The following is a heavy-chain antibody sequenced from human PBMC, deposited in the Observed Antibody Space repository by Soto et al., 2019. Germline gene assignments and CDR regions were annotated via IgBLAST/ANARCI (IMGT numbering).Heavy chain of an antibody. Sequence: SGGSLRLSCAASGFTFSSYDMHWVRQATGKGLEWVSAIGTAGDTYYPGSVKGRFTISRENAKNSLYLQMNSLRAGDTAVYYCVRGLYEDTAMVGLDYWGQGTMVTVSS. V-gene: IGHV3-13*01. CDR1: GFTFSSYD. J-gene: IGHJ4*02. D-gene: IGHD5-18*01. CDR3: VRGLYEDTAMVGLDY. CDR2: IGTAGDT.